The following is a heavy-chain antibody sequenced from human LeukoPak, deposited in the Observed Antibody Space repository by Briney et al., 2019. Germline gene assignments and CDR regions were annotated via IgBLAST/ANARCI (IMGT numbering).Heavy chain of an antibody. CDR2: IRSKAYGGTT. V-gene: IGHV3-49*04. CDR3: TRASPSITMVRGVIIRQYYFDY. Sequence: GGSLRLSCTASGFAFGDYAMSWVRQAPGKGLEWVGFIRSKAYGGTTEYAASVKGRFTISRDDSKSIAYLQMNSLKTEDTAVYYCTRASPSITMVRGVIIRQYYFDYWGQGTLVTVSS. J-gene: IGHJ4*02. D-gene: IGHD3-10*01. CDR1: GFAFGDYA.